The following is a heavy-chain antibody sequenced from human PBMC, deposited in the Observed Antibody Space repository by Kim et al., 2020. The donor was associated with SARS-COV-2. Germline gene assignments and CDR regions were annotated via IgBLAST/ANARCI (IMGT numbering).Heavy chain of an antibody. Sequence: ASVKVSCKTSGYSFTSYGISWVRQAPGQGLEWMGWISGYNGNTKYAQNLQDRLTMTTDTSTTTAYMDLRSLRFDDTAVYYCAKDPGDGSRYAMDVWGQGTTVTVSS. CDR1: GYSFTSYG. J-gene: IGHJ6*02. D-gene: IGHD2-21*02. CDR2: ISGYNGNT. V-gene: IGHV1-18*04. CDR3: AKDPGDGSRYAMDV.